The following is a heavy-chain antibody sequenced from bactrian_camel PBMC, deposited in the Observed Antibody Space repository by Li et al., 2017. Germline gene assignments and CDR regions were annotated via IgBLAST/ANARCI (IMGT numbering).Heavy chain of an antibody. D-gene: IGHD5*01. CDR2: ITASGGTT. V-gene: IGHV3S42*01. Sequence: DVQLVESGGGLVQPGGSRRLSCVDSELTLSKYSMSWVRQAPGKALEWVAYITASGGTTTYADSVKDRFTISRDNAKNTLYLQMNSLKPEDTAMYYCAALQNCRLPRDYRLGANRPPYHNWGQGTQVTVS. CDR1: ELTLSKYS. J-gene: IGHJ4*01. CDR3: AALQNCRLPRDYRLGANRPPYHN.